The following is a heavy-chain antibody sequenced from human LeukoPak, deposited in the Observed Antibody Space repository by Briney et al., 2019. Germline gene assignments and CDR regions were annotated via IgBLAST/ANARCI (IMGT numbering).Heavy chain of an antibody. CDR3: ARDDGGGYWYFDL. J-gene: IGHJ2*01. D-gene: IGHD5-24*01. CDR1: EYTFTGYY. Sequence: ASVKVSCKAPEYTFTGYYVHWVRQAPGQGLEWMGWINPNSGGTSYAQKFQGRVTMTRDTSISTAYMELSRLRSDDTAVYYCARDDGGGYWYFDLWGRGTLVTVSS. V-gene: IGHV1-2*02. CDR2: INPNSGGT.